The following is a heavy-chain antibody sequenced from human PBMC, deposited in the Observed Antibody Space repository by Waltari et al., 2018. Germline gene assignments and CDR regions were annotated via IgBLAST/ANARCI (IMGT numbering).Heavy chain of an antibody. V-gene: IGHV4-39*01. CDR1: GGSISSSSYY. CDR2: IYYSGST. D-gene: IGHD3-3*01. Sequence: QLQLQESGPGLVKPSETLSLTCTVSGGSISSSSYYWGWIRQPPGQGLEWIGSIYYSGSTYYNPSLKSRVTISVDTSKNQFSLKLSSVTAADTAVYYCARSGNYDFWSGYYTGVGYFDYWGQGTLVTVSS. J-gene: IGHJ4*02. CDR3: ARSGNYDFWSGYYTGVGYFDY.